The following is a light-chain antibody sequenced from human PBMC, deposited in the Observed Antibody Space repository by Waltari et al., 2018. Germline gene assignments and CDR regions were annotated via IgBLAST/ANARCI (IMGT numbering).Light chain of an antibody. V-gene: IGKV1-9*01. Sequence: DIQLTQSPSFLSASVGDRVTITCRASQGISSYLAWYQQNPGRAPKLLIYTASTLQRGVPSRFSGSGSGTEFTLTISSLQPEDFATYYYQQLNSYPYTFGQGTKLEIK. CDR2: TAS. J-gene: IGKJ2*01. CDR3: QQLNSYPYT. CDR1: QGISSY.